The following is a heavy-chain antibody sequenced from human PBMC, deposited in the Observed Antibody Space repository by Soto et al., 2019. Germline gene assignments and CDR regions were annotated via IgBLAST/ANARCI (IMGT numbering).Heavy chain of an antibody. CDR1: GFTFDDYA. CDR3: AKDICSGSSLCAAFDI. D-gene: IGHD1-26*01. J-gene: IGHJ3*02. V-gene: IGHV3-9*01. CDR2: ISWNSGSI. Sequence: GGSLRLSCAASGFTFDDYAMHWVRQAPGKGLEWVSGISWNSGSIGYADSVKGRFTISRDNAKNSLYLQMNSLRAEDTALYYCAKDICSGSSLCAAFDIWGQWTMVTVS.